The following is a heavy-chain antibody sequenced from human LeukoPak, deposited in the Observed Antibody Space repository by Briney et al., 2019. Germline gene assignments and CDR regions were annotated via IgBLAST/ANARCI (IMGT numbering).Heavy chain of an antibody. CDR3: ARTRFKTGYSYDSSGYLLDY. J-gene: IGHJ4*02. CDR1: GYSISGGYY. Sequence: SETLSLTCAVSGYSISGGYYWGWVRQPPGKGLEWVGSIYHGGSTYYNPSLKSRVTISVGASKNQFSLSLSSVTAADTAVYYCARTRFKTGYSYDSSGYLLDYWGQGTLVTVSS. CDR2: IYHGGST. D-gene: IGHD3-22*01. V-gene: IGHV4-38-2*01.